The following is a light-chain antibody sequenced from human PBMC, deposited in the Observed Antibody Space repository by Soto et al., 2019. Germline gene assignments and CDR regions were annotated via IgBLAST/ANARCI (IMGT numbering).Light chain of an antibody. CDR3: GTWDSSLSVVV. CDR2: DNT. Sequence: QSALTQPPSVSAAPGQKVTVSCSGSSTNIGSNFVSWYQQLPGTAPKLLIYDNTKRPSGIPDRFAGSKSGTSATLAITGLQTGDEADYYCGTWDSSLSVVVFGGGTKLTVL. CDR1: STNIGSNF. J-gene: IGLJ2*01. V-gene: IGLV1-51*01.